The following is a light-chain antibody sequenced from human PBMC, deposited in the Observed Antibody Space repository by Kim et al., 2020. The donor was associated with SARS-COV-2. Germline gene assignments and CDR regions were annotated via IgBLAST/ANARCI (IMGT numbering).Light chain of an antibody. CDR3: QVWDSSSDWV. CDR1: NIGSKS. CDR2: YDS. J-gene: IGLJ3*02. V-gene: IGLV3-21*04. Sequence: SYELTQPPSVSVAPGKTARITCGGNNIGSKSVHWYQQKPGQAPVLVIYYDSDRPSGIPERFSGSNSGNTATLTTSRVEAGDEADYYCQVWDSSSDWVFGG.